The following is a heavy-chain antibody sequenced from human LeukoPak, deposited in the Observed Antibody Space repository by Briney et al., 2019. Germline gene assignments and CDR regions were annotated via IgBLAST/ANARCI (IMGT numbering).Heavy chain of an antibody. D-gene: IGHD6-19*01. V-gene: IGHV3-30*18. J-gene: IGHJ4*02. CDR2: ISYDGSNK. Sequence: GGSLRLSCAASGFTFSSYVMHWVHQAPGKGLEWVAVISYDGSNKYYADSVKGRFTISRDNSKNTLYLQMNSLRAEDTAVYYCAKDLSSGWYFGGQGTLVTVSS. CDR3: AKDLSSGWYF. CDR1: GFTFSSYV.